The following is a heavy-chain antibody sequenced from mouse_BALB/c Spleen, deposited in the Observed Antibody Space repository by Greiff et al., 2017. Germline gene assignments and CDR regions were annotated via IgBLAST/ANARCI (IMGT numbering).Heavy chain of an antibody. CDR1: GYTFTSYW. D-gene: IGHD2-13*01. Sequence: QVQLKQSGAELAKPGASVKMSCKASGYTFTSYWMHWVKQRPGQGLEWIGYINPSTGYTEYNQKFKDKATLTADKSSSTAYMQLSSLTSEDSAVYYCARRLDAMDYWGQGTSVTVSS. V-gene: IGHV1-7*01. J-gene: IGHJ4*01. CDR3: ARRLDAMDY. CDR2: INPSTGYT.